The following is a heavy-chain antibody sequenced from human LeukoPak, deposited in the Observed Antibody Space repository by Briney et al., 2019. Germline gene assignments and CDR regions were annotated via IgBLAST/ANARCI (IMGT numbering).Heavy chain of an antibody. D-gene: IGHD2-15*01. CDR2: IYHSGST. J-gene: IGHJ6*03. Sequence: PSGTLSLTCAVSGGSISSTNWWSWVRQSPGKGLEWIGEIYHSGSTYYNPSLKSRVTISVDTSKNQFSLKLSSVTAADTAVYYCARVISELGYCRGGSCYLGLYYMDVWGKGTTVTVSS. CDR1: GGSISSTNW. CDR3: ARVISELGYCRGGSCYLGLYYMDV. V-gene: IGHV4-4*02.